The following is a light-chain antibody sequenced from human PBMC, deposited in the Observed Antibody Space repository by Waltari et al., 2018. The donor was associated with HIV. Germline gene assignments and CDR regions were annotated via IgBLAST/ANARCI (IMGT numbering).Light chain of an antibody. CDR1: QSVSSNY. CDR2: TTS. Sequence: EIVLTQSPGTLSLSPGERATLSCRASQSVSSNYLAWYQQKPGQAPRLLIYTTSSRATGVPDRFSGSGSGTDFTLTISRLEPEDFAVYYWQQYGSLPETFGPGTIVDV. CDR3: QQYGSLPET. V-gene: IGKV3-20*01. J-gene: IGKJ3*01.